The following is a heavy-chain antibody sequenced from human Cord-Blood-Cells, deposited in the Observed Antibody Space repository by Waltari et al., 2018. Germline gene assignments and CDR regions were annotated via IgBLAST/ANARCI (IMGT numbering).Heavy chain of an antibody. Sequence: QVQLVQAGAAAKKPGASVKASCKASAYTFPSCGISWVREAPGQGLEWMGWISAYNGNTNYAQKLQGRVTMTTDTSTSTAYMELRSLRSDDTAVYYCARGLTTVTTAYYYYYMDVWGKGTTVTVSS. CDR3: ARGLTTVTTAYYYYYMDV. V-gene: IGHV1-18*04. CDR2: ISAYNGNT. CDR1: AYTFPSCG. J-gene: IGHJ6*03. D-gene: IGHD4-17*01.